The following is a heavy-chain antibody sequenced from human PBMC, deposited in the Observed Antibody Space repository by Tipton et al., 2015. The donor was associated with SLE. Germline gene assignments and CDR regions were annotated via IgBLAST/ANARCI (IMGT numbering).Heavy chain of an antibody. D-gene: IGHD1-20*01. V-gene: IGHV4-31*03. CDR3: ARGYNWPDI. J-gene: IGHJ4*02. Sequence: TLSLTCTVSGGSITNDGSYWSWIRQHPGEGLEWIGYIFYSGATFYNPSLKSRVSMSVDTSKNYFSLKVRSVTAADTAVYYCARGYNWPDIWGRGSLVTVSS. CDR2: IFYSGAT. CDR1: GGSITNDGSY.